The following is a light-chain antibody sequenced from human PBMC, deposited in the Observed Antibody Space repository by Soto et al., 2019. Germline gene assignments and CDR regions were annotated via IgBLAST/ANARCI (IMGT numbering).Light chain of an antibody. CDR1: SSDVGGFNY. CDR2: DVT. V-gene: IGLV2-14*03. CDR3: NSYTSSSTYV. Sequence: QSVLTQPASVSGSPGQSITISCTGASSDVGGFNYVSWYQQHPGKAPKLMIYDVTNRPSGVSYRFSGSKSGNTASLTISGLQAEDEADYYCNSYTSSSTYVLGTGTKVPVL. J-gene: IGLJ1*01.